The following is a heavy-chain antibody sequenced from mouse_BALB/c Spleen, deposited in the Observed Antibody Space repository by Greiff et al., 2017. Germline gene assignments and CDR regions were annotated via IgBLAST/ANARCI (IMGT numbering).Heavy chain of an antibody. V-gene: IGHV1-5*01. D-gene: IGHD2-4*01. CDR3: TRTGTTMITTLDY. CDR2: IYPGNSDT. CDR1: GYTFTSYW. J-gene: IGHJ2*01. Sequence: VQLQQSGTLLARPGASVKMSCKASGYTFTSYWMHWVKQRPGQGLEWIGAIYPGNSDTSYNQKFKGKAKLTAVTSTSTAYMELSSLTNEDSAVYYCTRTGTTMITTLDYWGQGTTLTVSS.